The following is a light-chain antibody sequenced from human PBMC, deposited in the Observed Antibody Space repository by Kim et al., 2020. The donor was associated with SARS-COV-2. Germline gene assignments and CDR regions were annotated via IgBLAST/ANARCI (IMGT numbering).Light chain of an antibody. CDR2: EVS. CDR1: SSDVGSYNL. Sequence: GQSITLSCTGNSSDVGSYNLVSWYQQHPGKAPKLMISEVSKRPSGVSNRFSGSKSGNTASLTISGLQAEDEADYYCCSYAGTSTFIFGTGTKVTVL. J-gene: IGLJ1*01. V-gene: IGLV2-23*02. CDR3: CSYAGTSTFI.